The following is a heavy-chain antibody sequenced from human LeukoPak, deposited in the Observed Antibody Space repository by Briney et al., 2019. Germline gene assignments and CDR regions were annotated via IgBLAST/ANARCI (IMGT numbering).Heavy chain of an antibody. CDR2: IYYSGST. CDR3: ARVGDSQYNWFDP. V-gene: IGHV4-31*03. J-gene: IGHJ5*02. CDR1: GGSISSGGYY. Sequence: PSETLSLTCTVSGGSISSGGYYWSWIRQHPGKGLEWIGYIYYSGSTYYNPSLKSRVTISVDTSKSQFSLKLSSVTAADTAVYYCARVGDSQYNWFDPWGQGTLVTVSS.